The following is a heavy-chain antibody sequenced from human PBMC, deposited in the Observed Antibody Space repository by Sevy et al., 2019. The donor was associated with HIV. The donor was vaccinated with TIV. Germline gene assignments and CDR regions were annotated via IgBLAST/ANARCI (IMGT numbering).Heavy chain of an antibody. V-gene: IGHV1-18*01. J-gene: IGHJ4*02. CDR1: GYTFTTYP. CDR3: ARDSDGSGHYYADYFDY. Sequence: ASVKVYCKASGYTFTTYPISWVRQAPGQGLEWMGWISTYSGETRDAQKFQGRATMTTDTSTSTAYLELRSLRSDDTAVYYCARDSDGSGHYYADYFDYWGQGTLVTVSS. CDR2: ISTYSGET. D-gene: IGHD3-22*01.